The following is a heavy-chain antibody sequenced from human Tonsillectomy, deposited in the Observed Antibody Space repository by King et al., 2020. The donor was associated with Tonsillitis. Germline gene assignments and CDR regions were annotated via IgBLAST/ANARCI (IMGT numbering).Heavy chain of an antibody. CDR3: ARGYSSGYRVDY. CDR1: GFTFSNYW. V-gene: IGHV3-74*01. J-gene: IGHJ4*02. CDR2: INSDGSST. Sequence: EVQLVESGGGLVQPGGSLRLSCAASGFTFSNYWMHWVRQAPGKGLVWVSRINSDGSSTTYTDSVKGRFTISRDNAKNTLFLQMNSLRAEDTAVYYCARGYSSGYRVDYWGQGTLVTVSS. D-gene: IGHD6-19*01.